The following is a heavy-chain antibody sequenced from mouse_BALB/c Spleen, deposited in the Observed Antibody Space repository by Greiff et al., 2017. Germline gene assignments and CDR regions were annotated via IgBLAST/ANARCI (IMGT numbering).Heavy chain of an antibody. J-gene: IGHJ3*01. CDR3: SRRDYGSSYPFAY. Sequence: DVMLVESGGGLVQPGGSLKLSCAASGFTFSSYTMSWVRQTPEKRLEWVAYISNGGGSTYYPDTVKGRFTISRDNAKNTLYLQMSSLKSEDTAMYYCSRRDYGSSYPFAYWGQGTLVTVSA. D-gene: IGHD1-1*01. CDR1: GFTFSSYT. V-gene: IGHV5-12-2*01. CDR2: ISNGGGST.